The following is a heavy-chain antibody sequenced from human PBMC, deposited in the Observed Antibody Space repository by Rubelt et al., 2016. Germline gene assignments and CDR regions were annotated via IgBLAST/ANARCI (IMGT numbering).Heavy chain of an antibody. Sequence: QVQLVESGGGVVQPGRSLRLSCSASGFSFSSSGMHWVRQAPGKGLEWVAVIWSEGSNKYYADSVKGRFTISRDNSKNTLYLQMNSLRAEDTAVYYCARDLGSSPFDYWGQGTLVTVS. CDR3: ARDLGSSPFDY. CDR2: IWSEGSNK. D-gene: IGHD3-16*01. J-gene: IGHJ4*02. CDR1: GFSFSSSG. V-gene: IGHV3-33*01.